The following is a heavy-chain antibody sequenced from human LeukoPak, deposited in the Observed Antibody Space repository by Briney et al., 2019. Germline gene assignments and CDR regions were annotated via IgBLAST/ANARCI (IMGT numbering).Heavy chain of an antibody. CDR2: IIPIFGTA. J-gene: IGHJ4*02. CDR3: ARGFIQLWLNFDY. D-gene: IGHD5-18*01. V-gene: IGHV1-69*05. Sequence: ASVKVSCKASGGTFSSYAISWVRQAPGPGLEWMRGIIPIFGTANYAQKFQGRVTITTDESTSTAYMELSSLRSEDTAVYYCARGFIQLWLNFDYWGQRTLVTVSS. CDR1: GGTFSSYA.